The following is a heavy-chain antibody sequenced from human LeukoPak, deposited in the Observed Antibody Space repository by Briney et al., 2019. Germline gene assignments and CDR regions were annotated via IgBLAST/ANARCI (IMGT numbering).Heavy chain of an antibody. Sequence: ASVKVSCKASGYTFTSYDINWVRQATGQGLKWMGWMNPNSGNTGYAQKFQGRVTMTRNTSISTAYMELSSLRSEDTAVYYCARTYTLYYYYYGMDVWGQGTTVTVS. V-gene: IGHV1-8*01. CDR1: GYTFTSYD. D-gene: IGHD2-2*02. CDR3: ARTYTLYYYYYGMDV. CDR2: MNPNSGNT. J-gene: IGHJ6*02.